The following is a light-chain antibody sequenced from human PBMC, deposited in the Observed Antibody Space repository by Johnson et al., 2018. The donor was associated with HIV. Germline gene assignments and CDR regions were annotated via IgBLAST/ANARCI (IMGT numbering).Light chain of an antibody. CDR1: SSNIGNNY. Sequence: QSVLTQPPSVSAAPGQKVTISCSGSSSNIGNNYVSWYQQLPGTAPKLLIYDNNKRPSGIPVRFSGSKSGTSATLGITGLQTGDEADYYCGTWDSSLSQGVFGTGTKVTVL. CDR3: GTWDSSLSQGV. CDR2: DNN. V-gene: IGLV1-51*01. J-gene: IGLJ1*01.